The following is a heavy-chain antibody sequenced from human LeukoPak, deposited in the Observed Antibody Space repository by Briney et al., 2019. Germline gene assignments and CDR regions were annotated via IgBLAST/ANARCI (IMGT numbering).Heavy chain of an antibody. CDR3: ARDRRSSGTD. CDR1: GGSISSGSYY. J-gene: IGHJ4*02. CDR2: IYTSGST. D-gene: IGHD3/OR15-3a*01. Sequence: PSETLSLTCTVSGGSISSGSYYWSWIRQPAGKGLEWIWRIYTSGSTNYNPSLKSRVTISVDTSKNQFSLKLSSVTAADTAVYYCARDRRSSGTDWGQGTLVTVSS. V-gene: IGHV4-61*02.